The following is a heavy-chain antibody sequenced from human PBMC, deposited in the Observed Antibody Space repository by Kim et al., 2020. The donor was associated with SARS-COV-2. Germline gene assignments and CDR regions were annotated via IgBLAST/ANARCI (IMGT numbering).Heavy chain of an antibody. D-gene: IGHD2-2*01. J-gene: IGHJ6*02. CDR3: AKDISPWVVPAAMLTYYYYGMDV. Sequence: GGSLRLSCAASGFTFDDYAMHWVRQAPGKGLEWVSGISWNSGSIGYADSVKGRFTISRDNAKNSLYLQMNSLRAEDTALYYCAKDISPWVVPAAMLTYYYYGMDVWGQGTTVTVSS. V-gene: IGHV3-9*01. CDR2: ISWNSGSI. CDR1: GFTFDDYA.